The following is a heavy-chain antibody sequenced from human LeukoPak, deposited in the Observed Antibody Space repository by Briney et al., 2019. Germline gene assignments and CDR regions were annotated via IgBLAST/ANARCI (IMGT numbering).Heavy chain of an antibody. J-gene: IGHJ4*02. V-gene: IGHV3-64*01. Sequence: GGSLRLSCAASGFTFSSYAMHWVRQAPAKGLEYVSAVSSNGGSTYYANSVKGRFTISRDNAKNSLYLQMNSLRAEDTALYYCAKDRDYYGSGSFDYWGQGTLVTVSS. CDR3: AKDRDYYGSGSFDY. CDR2: VSSNGGST. CDR1: GFTFSSYA. D-gene: IGHD3-10*01.